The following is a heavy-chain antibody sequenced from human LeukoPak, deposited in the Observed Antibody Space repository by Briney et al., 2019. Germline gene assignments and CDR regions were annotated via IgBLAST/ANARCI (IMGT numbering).Heavy chain of an antibody. V-gene: IGHV3-7*02. CDR3: ARLEYYYVSGNYYKLFDY. D-gene: IGHD3-10*01. J-gene: IGHJ4*02. Sequence: PGGSLRLSCAASGFTLSRYWMSWVRQAPGKGLEWVANIKEDGSVKYYVESVKGRFTISRDNAKNSLYLQMNSLRAEDTAVYYCARLEYYYVSGNYYKLFDYWGQGTLVTVCS. CDR2: IKEDGSVK. CDR1: GFTLSRYW.